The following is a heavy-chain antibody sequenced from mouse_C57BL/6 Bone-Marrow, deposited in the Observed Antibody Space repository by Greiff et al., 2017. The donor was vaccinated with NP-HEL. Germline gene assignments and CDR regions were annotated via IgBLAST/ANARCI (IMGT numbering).Heavy chain of an antibody. J-gene: IGHJ1*03. V-gene: IGHV3-1*01. Sequence: ESGPGMVKPSQSLSLTCTVTGYSITSGYDWHWIRHFPGNKLEWMGYISYSGSTNYNPSLKSRISITHDTSKNHFFLKLNSVTTEDTATYYCAREAHYYGSSHWYFDVWGTGTTVTVSS. CDR3: AREAHYYGSSHWYFDV. CDR1: GYSITSGYD. CDR2: ISYSGST. D-gene: IGHD1-1*01.